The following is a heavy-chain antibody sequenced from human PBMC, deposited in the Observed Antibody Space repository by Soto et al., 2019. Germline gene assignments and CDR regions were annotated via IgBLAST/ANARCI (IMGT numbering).Heavy chain of an antibody. Sequence: SETLSLTCTVSGGSISSGDYYWSWIRQPPGKGLEWIGYIYYSGSTYYNPSLKSRVTISVDTSKNQFSLKLSSVTAADTAVYYCARAEGMGYGMDVWGQGTTVTVSS. CDR3: ARAEGMGYGMDV. J-gene: IGHJ6*02. V-gene: IGHV4-30-4*01. D-gene: IGHD2-8*01. CDR2: IYYSGST. CDR1: GGSISSGDYY.